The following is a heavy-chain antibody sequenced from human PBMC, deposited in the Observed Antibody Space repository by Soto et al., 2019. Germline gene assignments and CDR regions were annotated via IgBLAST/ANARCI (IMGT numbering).Heavy chain of an antibody. V-gene: IGHV4-34*01. CDR1: GGSFSGYY. D-gene: IGHD3-10*01. J-gene: IGHJ5*02. CDR2: INYSGIP. Sequence: SETLSLTCAVHGGSFSGYYWSWIRQPPGKGLERIGKINYSGIPNYPPPLPSRLTISVDTSTNRVPPKLSSVTAADTAVYYCARRLAYYYGSGSYHHWFDPWVQGTLVTDS. CDR3: ARRLAYYYGSGSYHHWFDP.